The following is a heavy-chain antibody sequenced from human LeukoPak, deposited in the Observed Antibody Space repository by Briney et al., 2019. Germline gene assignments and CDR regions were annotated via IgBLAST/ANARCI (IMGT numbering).Heavy chain of an antibody. D-gene: IGHD2-2*01. Sequence: SETLSLTCAVSRGSITNSSCYWGWIRQPPGKGLEWIGGIYYTGTTYYSPSLNSRITISMDTSKKQFSLRLASVTAADTAVYYCARRAVVPAAVSYFDNWGQGTLVTVSS. V-gene: IGHV4-39*01. CDR3: ARRAVVPAAVSYFDN. CDR2: IYYTGTT. J-gene: IGHJ4*02. CDR1: RGSITNSSCY.